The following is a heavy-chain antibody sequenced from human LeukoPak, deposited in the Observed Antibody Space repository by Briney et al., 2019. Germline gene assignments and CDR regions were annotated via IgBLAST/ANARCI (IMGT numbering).Heavy chain of an antibody. J-gene: IGHJ4*02. D-gene: IGHD5-18*01. CDR2: ISAYNGYT. V-gene: IGHV1-18*01. CDR3: ARAGRGYDYFDY. CDR1: GYTFTSYD. Sequence: GASVKVSCKASGYTFTSYDISWVRQAPGQGVEWMGGISAYNGYTNYAEKVQGRVTMTTDTSTSTAYMELRSLRSDDTAVYYCARAGRGYDYFDYWGQGTLVTVSS.